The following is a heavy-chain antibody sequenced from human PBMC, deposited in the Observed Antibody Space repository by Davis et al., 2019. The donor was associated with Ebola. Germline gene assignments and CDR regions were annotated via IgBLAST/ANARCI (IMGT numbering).Heavy chain of an antibody. Sequence: ASVKVSCKASGYTFTNYYMHWVRQAPRQGLEWMGRINPNSGGTNYAQKFQGRVTMTRDTSISTAYMELSRLRSDDTAVYYCARGGITMMVVPRDYYYGMDVWGQGTTVTVSS. D-gene: IGHD3-22*01. J-gene: IGHJ6*02. CDR2: INPNSGGT. CDR1: GYTFTNYY. CDR3: ARGGITMMVVPRDYYYGMDV. V-gene: IGHV1-2*06.